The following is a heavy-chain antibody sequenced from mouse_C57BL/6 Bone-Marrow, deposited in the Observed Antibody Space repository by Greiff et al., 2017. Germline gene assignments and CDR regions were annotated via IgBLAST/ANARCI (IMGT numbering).Heavy chain of an antibody. V-gene: IGHV14-4*01. J-gene: IGHJ2*01. Sequence: EVQLQQSGAELVRPGASVKLSCTASGFNIKDDYMHWVKQRPEQGLEWIGWIDPENGDTEYASKVPGKATITADTSSNTAYLQLSSLTSEDTAVYYWTTTAHYFDYGGQGTTLTVSS. D-gene: IGHD1-2*01. CDR1: GFNIKDDY. CDR2: IDPENGDT. CDR3: TTTAHYFDY.